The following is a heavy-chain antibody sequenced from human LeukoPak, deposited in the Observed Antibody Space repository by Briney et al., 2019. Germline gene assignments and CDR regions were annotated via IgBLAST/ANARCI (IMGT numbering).Heavy chain of an antibody. V-gene: IGHV1-69*05. D-gene: IGHD1-26*01. CDR3: ARDRPEEWELFTGGLRLDY. Sequence: GASVKVSCKASGGTFSSYAISWVRQAPGQGLEWMGRIIPIFGTANYAQKFQGRVTITTDESTSTAYMELSSLRSEDTAAYYCARDRPEEWELFTGGLRLDYWGQGTLVTVSS. CDR1: GGTFSSYA. J-gene: IGHJ4*02. CDR2: IIPIFGTA.